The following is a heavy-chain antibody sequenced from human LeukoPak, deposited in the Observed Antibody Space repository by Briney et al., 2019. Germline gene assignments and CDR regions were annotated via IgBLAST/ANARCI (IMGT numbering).Heavy chain of an antibody. Sequence: PGGSLRLSCAVSGFTFSSHNMNWVRQAPGKGLEWVSHITGSSSTIYYADSVKGRFTISRGNSKNTLYLQMNSLRAEDTAVYYCAKDPGYSSGGGAFDIWGQGTMVTVSS. CDR2: ITGSSSTI. CDR3: AKDPGYSSGGGAFDI. CDR1: GFTFSSHN. V-gene: IGHV3-48*01. J-gene: IGHJ3*02. D-gene: IGHD6-19*01.